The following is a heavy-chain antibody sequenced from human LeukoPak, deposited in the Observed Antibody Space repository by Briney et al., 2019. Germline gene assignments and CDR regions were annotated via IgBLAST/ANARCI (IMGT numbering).Heavy chain of an antibody. CDR3: ARANVLRYFDWLSLSTPDAFDI. V-gene: IGHV1-46*01. CDR1: GYTFTSHY. CDR2: INPSGGST. J-gene: IGHJ3*02. Sequence: ASVKVSCKASGYTFTSHYMHWVRQAPGQGLEWMGLINPSGGSTSYAQKFQGRVTMTRDMSTSTVYMELSSLRSEDTAVYYCARANVLRYFDWLSLSTPDAFDIWGQGTMVTVSS. D-gene: IGHD3-9*01.